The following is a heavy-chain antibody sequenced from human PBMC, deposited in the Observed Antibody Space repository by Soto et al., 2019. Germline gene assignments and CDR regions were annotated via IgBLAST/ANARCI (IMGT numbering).Heavy chain of an antibody. CDR1: GGSFSGYY. CDR2: INHSGST. Sequence: PSETLSLTCAVYGGSFSGYYWSWIRQPPGKGLEWIGEINHSGSTNYNPSLKSRVTISVDTSKNQFSLKLSSVTAADTAVYYCAREVYYYGSGSYYKKNGRYYYYYYMEVWGKGTTVTVSS. V-gene: IGHV4-34*01. J-gene: IGHJ6*03. CDR3: AREVYYYGSGSYYKKNGRYYYYYYMEV. D-gene: IGHD3-10*01.